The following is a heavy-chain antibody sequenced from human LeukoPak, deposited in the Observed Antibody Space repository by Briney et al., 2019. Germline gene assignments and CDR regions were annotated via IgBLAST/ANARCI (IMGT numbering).Heavy chain of an antibody. CDR2: ISYDGSRT. Sequence: GGSLRLSCAASGFTFSSYGMHWVRQAPGKGLEWVTFISYDGSRTYFTDSVKGRFTISRDYSKNTLFLLMNSLRTEDTAVYYCARQHTNSWFFGFDFWGQGTLVTVSS. D-gene: IGHD6-13*01. CDR3: ARQHTNSWFFGFDF. J-gene: IGHJ4*02. V-gene: IGHV3-30*03. CDR1: GFTFSSYG.